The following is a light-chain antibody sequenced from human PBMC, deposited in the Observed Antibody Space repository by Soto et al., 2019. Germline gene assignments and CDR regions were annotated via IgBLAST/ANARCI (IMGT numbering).Light chain of an antibody. V-gene: IGKV1-5*03. CDR2: KAS. Sequence: DIQMTQSPSTLSASVGDRVTITCRASQTIGSLLAWYQQKAGRAPKLLIYKASTLESGVPSRFSGSRSGTKFTLTISSLQPDDFATYYCQHYNSYPPMYTFGQGTKLEI. CDR1: QTIGSL. J-gene: IGKJ2*01. CDR3: QHYNSYPPMYT.